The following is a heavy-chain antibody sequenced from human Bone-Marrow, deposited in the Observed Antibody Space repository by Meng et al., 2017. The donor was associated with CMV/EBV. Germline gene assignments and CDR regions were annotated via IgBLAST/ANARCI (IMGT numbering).Heavy chain of an antibody. Sequence: ASVKVSCKASGYTFTSYGISWVRQAPGQGLEWMGWISAYNGNTNYAQKLQGRVTMTTDTSTSTAYMELRSLRSEDTAVYYCARLPGAGYCSSTSCPTDYWGQGTLVTVSS. V-gene: IGHV1-18*01. CDR3: ARLPGAGYCSSTSCPTDY. D-gene: IGHD2-2*01. CDR1: GYTFTSYG. J-gene: IGHJ4*02. CDR2: ISAYNGNT.